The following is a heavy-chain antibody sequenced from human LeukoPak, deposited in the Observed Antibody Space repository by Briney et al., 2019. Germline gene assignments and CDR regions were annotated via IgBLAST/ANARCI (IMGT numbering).Heavy chain of an antibody. CDR1: GGSISSGDYC. V-gene: IGHV4-30-4*01. Sequence: KTSETLSLTCTVSGGSISSGDYCWSWIRQPPGKGLEWIGYIYYSGSTYYNPSLKSRVTISVDTSKNQFSLKLSSVTAADTAVYYCARARAMVFFVDYWGQGTLGTVSS. D-gene: IGHD5-18*01. CDR2: IYYSGST. J-gene: IGHJ4*02. CDR3: ARARAMVFFVDY.